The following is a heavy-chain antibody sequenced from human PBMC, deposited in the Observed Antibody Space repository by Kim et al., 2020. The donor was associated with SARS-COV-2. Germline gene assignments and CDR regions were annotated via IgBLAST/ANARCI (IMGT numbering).Heavy chain of an antibody. Sequence: ASVKVSCKASGYTFTSYGISWVRQAPGQGLEWMGWISAYNGNTNYAQKLQGRVTMTTDTSTSTAYMELRSLRSDDTAVYYCARDRPFPLRFLEGWFDPWGQGTLVTVSS. D-gene: IGHD3-3*01. J-gene: IGHJ5*02. CDR1: GYTFTSYG. CDR2: ISAYNGNT. CDR3: ARDRPFPLRFLEGWFDP. V-gene: IGHV1-18*04.